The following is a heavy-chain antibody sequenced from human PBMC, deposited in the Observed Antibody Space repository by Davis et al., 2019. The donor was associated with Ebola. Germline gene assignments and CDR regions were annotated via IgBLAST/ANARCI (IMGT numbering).Heavy chain of an antibody. V-gene: IGHV1-69*05. D-gene: IGHD6-6*01. J-gene: IGHJ4*02. CDR2: ITPIFGTA. Sequence: SVKVSCKASGGTFSSSAISWVRQAPGQGLEWMGGITPIFGTANYAQKFQDRVITTRDTSIGTAYMELYSLTSDDTAVYYCARGLGSSKNYWGQGTLVTVSS. CDR3: ARGLGSSKNY. CDR1: GGTFSSSA.